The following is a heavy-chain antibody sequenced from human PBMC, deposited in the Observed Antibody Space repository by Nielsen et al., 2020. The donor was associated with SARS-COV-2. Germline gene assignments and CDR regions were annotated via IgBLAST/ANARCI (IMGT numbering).Heavy chain of an antibody. Sequence: SLKISCAASGFTFDDYAMHWVRQAPGKGLEWVSGISWNSGSIGYADSVKGQFTISRDNAKNSLYLQMNSLRAEDTALYYCAKDIGYSSGGSDYWGQETLVTVSS. CDR3: AKDIGYSSGGSDY. CDR1: GFTFDDYA. CDR2: ISWNSGSI. J-gene: IGHJ4*02. D-gene: IGHD6-19*01. V-gene: IGHV3-9*01.